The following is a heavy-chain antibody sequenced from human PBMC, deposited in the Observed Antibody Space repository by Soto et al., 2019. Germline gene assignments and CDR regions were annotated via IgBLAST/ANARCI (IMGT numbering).Heavy chain of an antibody. CDR3: ASDKGIGSGPLLYYYYGMDV. J-gene: IGHJ6*02. V-gene: IGHV1-3*01. CDR1: GYTFTSYA. Sequence: GASVKVSCKASGYTFTSYAMHWVRQAPGQRLEWMGWINAGNGNTKYSQKFQGRVTITRDTSASTAYMELSSLRSEDTAVYYCASDKGIGSGPLLYYYYGMDVWGQGTTVTVAS. D-gene: IGHD3-3*01. CDR2: INAGNGNT.